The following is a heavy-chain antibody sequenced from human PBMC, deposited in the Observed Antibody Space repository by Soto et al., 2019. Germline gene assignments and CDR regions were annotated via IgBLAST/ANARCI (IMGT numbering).Heavy chain of an antibody. J-gene: IGHJ6*02. CDR1: GGTFSSYA. V-gene: IGHV1-69*06. D-gene: IGHD6-6*01. CDR2: IIPIFGTA. CDR3: ARGIIAARHYYYYGMDV. Sequence: ASVKVSCKASGGTFSSYAISWVRQAPGQGLERMGGIIPIFGTANYAQKFQGRVTITADKSTSTAYMELSSLRSEDTAAYYCARGIIAARHYYYYGMDVWGQGTTVTVSS.